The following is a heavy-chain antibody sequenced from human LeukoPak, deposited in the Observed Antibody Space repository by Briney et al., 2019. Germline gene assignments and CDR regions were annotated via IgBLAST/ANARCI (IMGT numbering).Heavy chain of an antibody. CDR2: LIGSSGST. CDR1: GFAFDEHG. CDR3: AKGAYDYIEMGYFDS. V-gene: IGHV3-23*01. J-gene: IGHJ4*02. D-gene: IGHD5-12*01. Sequence: PGGSLRLSCTASGFAFDEHGMSWVRQAPGKGLEWVSVLIGSSGSTDYADSVKGRFTISRDNSKNTVFLQMNSLRAEDTAIYYCAKGAYDYIEMGYFDSWGQGTLVTVSS.